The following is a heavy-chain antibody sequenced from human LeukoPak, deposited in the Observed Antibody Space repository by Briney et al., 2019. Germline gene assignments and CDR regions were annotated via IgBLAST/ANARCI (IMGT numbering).Heavy chain of an antibody. CDR3: AKDGTYGDSSIYSDS. CDR2: IHASGST. J-gene: IGHJ4*02. CDR1: GGSISSGSYY. D-gene: IGHD3-22*01. Sequence: PSETLSLTCTVSGGSISSGSYYWSWIRQPAGKGLEWIGRIHASGSTIYNPSLKSRVTMSLDTSKNQFSLKLSSVTAADTAVYYCAKDGTYGDSSIYSDSWGQGTLVTVSS. V-gene: IGHV4-61*02.